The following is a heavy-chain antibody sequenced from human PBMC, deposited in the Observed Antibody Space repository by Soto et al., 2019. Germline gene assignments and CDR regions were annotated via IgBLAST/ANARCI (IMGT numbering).Heavy chain of an antibody. J-gene: IGHJ1*01. CDR2: IYYSGST. Sequence: PSETLSLTCTVSGGSISSYYWSWIRQPPRKGLEWIGYIYYSGSTNYNPSLKSRVTISVDTSKNQFSLKLSSVTAADTAVYYCARGGGDDFWIGYPSLFYFEHWGSGNLV. D-gene: IGHD3-3*01. CDR1: GGSISSYY. V-gene: IGHV4-59*01. CDR3: ARGGGDDFWIGYPSLFYFEH.